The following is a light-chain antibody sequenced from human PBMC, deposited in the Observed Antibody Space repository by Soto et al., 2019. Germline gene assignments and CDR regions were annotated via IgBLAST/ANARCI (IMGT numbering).Light chain of an antibody. V-gene: IGKV4-1*01. CDR2: WAS. CDR3: QQYYTTPYT. Sequence: DIVMTQFPDSLTVPLGERATINCKSSQSVLYSSNNKSYLAWYQHKPGQPPKVLIYWASTRESGVPDRFSGSGSGTYFTLTISSLQADDVAFYSCQQYYTTPYTFGQGTKLEIK. CDR1: QSVLYSSNNKSY. J-gene: IGKJ2*01.